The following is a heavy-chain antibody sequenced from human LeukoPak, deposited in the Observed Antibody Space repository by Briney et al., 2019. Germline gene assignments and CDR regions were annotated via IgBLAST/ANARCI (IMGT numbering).Heavy chain of an antibody. CDR3: ARALSGSRAEYFQH. CDR1: GFTFSSYS. Sequence: GGSLRHSCAASGFTFSSYSMNWVRQAPGKGLEWVSYISSSSSTIYYADSVKGRFTISRDNAKNSLYLQMNSLRAEDTAVYYCARALSGSRAEYFQHWGQGTLVTVSS. J-gene: IGHJ1*01. V-gene: IGHV3-48*01. D-gene: IGHD3-10*01. CDR2: ISSSSSTI.